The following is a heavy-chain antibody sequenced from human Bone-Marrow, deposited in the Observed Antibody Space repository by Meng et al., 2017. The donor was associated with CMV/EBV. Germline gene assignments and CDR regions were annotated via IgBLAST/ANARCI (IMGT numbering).Heavy chain of an antibody. V-gene: IGHV4-59*01. J-gene: IGHJ4*02. D-gene: IGHD1-26*01. CDR2: IYYSGST. Sequence: SETLSLTCTVSGGSISSYYWSWIRQPPGKGLEWIGYIYYSGSTNYNPSLKSRVTISVDASKNQFSLKLSSVTAADTAVYYCARDRAGGGSYRDYWGQGTLVTVYS. CDR1: GGSISSYY. CDR3: ARDRAGGGSYRDY.